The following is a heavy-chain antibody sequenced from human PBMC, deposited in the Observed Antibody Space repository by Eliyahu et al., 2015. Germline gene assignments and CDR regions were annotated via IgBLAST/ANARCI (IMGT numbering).Heavy chain of an antibody. CDR2: IWYDGSNK. CDR3: ARDQYYYDSSGPVLDAFDI. V-gene: IGHV3-33*01. J-gene: IGHJ3*02. CDR1: GFTFXSHG. Sequence: QVQLVESGGGVVQPGRSLRLSCAASGFTFXSHGVPWVRQAPGKGLGWVAVIWYDGSNKYYADSVKGRFTISRDNSKNTLYLQMNSLRAEDTAVYYCARDQYYYDSSGPVLDAFDIWGQGTMVTVSS. D-gene: IGHD3-22*01.